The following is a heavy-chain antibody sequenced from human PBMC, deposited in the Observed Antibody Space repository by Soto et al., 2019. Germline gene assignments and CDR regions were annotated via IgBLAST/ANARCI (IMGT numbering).Heavy chain of an antibody. J-gene: IGHJ5*01. CDR2: INPNSGGT. CDR3: TRGEYSGSLNS. V-gene: IGHV1-2*02. Sequence: AGLKVACKASGYTFTGYYMHWLRQAPGQGLEWMGWINPNSGGTNYAQNLQGGVTMTRDTSISPAPMELSRLRSDDPALYYCTRGEYSGSLNSWGQGTLVPVSS. D-gene: IGHD5-12*01. CDR1: GYTFTGYY.